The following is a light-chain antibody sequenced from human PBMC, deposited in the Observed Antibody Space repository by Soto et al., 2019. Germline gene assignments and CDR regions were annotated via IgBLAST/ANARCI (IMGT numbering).Light chain of an antibody. J-gene: IGLJ3*02. CDR1: SSDVGGYNY. CDR2: DIS. Sequence: QSALTQPRSVSGSPGQSVTISCTGTSSDVGGYNYVSWYQQHPGKAPKLIIHDISKRPSGVPDRFSGSKSGNTASLTISGLQAEDEGDYYCSAYTARSTLVFGGGTKLTVL. V-gene: IGLV2-11*01. CDR3: SAYTARSTLV.